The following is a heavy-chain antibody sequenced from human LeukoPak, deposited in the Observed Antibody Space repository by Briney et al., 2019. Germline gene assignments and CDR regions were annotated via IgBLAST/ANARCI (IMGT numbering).Heavy chain of an antibody. CDR1: GFTFSSYG. J-gene: IGHJ4*02. CDR3: ARVGLDGLAY. D-gene: IGHD3/OR15-3a*01. CDR2: INWNGGST. Sequence: GGSLRLSCAASGFTFSSYGMHWVRQAPGKGLEWVSGINWNGGSTGYADSVKGRFTISRDNAKNSLYLQMNSLRAEDTALYLCARVGLDGLAYWGQGTLVTVSS. V-gene: IGHV3-20*01.